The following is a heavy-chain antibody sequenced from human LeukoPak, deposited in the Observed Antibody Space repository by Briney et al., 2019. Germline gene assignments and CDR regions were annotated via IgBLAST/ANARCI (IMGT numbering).Heavy chain of an antibody. Sequence: PXETLSLTCAVYGGSFSGYYWSWIRQPPGKGLEWIGEINHSGSTNYNPSLKSRVTISVDTSKNQFSLKLSSVTAADTAVYYCARRNHGYSYVSAGYFDLWGRGTLVTVSS. D-gene: IGHD5-18*01. V-gene: IGHV4-34*01. CDR3: ARRNHGYSYVSAGYFDL. J-gene: IGHJ2*01. CDR2: INHSGST. CDR1: GGSFSGYY.